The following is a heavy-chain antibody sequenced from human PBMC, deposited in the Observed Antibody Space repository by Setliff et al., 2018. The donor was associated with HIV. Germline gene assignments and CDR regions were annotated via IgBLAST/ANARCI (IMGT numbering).Heavy chain of an antibody. Sequence: GASVKVSCKAYGDTLTNYALSWVRQAPGQGLEWMGGIIPLFGTEDYAQKFQGRVTITADESTNTAYMELRSLTSDDTAVYYCARDQGVVTRACWHWGQGTLVTSPQ. J-gene: IGHJ1*01. D-gene: IGHD2-21*02. V-gene: IGHV1-69*13. CDR3: ARDQGVVTRACWH. CDR2: IIPLFGTE. CDR1: GDTLTNYA.